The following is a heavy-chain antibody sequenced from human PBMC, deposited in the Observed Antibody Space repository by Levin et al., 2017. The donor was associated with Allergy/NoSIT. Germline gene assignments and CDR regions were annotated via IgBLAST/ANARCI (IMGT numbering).Heavy chain of an antibody. CDR1: GGSFSGYY. Sequence: SQTLSLTCAVHGGSFSGYYWTWLRQPPGKGLEWIGEIDHSGSTNYNPSLKSRVSISLDTAKKQFSLKLNSVTAADTAVYFCARGRYDILTDYYFGAPRKYYYYYMDVWGKGTTVTVSS. J-gene: IGHJ6*03. CDR3: ARGRYDILTDYYFGAPRKYYYYYMDV. D-gene: IGHD3-9*01. CDR2: IDHSGST. V-gene: IGHV4-34*01.